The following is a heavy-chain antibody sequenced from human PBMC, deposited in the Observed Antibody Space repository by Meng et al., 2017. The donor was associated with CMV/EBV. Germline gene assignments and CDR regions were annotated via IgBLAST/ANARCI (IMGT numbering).Heavy chain of an antibody. CDR1: GFSLSTGGVG. CDR2: IYWDDDK. CDR3: AHLDTAKLHFDY. V-gene: IGHV2-5*02. Sequence: QIPLKESGPPLVKPTQPLSLTCPFSGFSLSTGGVGVGWIRQPPGKAPEWLALIYWDDDKRYSPSLKSRLTITKDTSKNQVVLTMTNMDPVDTATYYCAHLDTAKLHFDYWGQGTLVTVSS. J-gene: IGHJ4*02. D-gene: IGHD5-18*01.